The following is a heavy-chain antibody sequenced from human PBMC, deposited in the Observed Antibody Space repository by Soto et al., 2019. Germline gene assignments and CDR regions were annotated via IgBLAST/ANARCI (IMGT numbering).Heavy chain of an antibody. Sequence: QLQLQESGPGLVKPSETLSLTCTVSGGSISSSSYYWGWIRQPPGKGLEWIGSIYYSGSTYYNPSLKSRVTISVDTSKNQFSLKLSFVTAADTAVYYCARHDIAAAGDFDYWGQGTLVTVSS. CDR3: ARHDIAAAGDFDY. J-gene: IGHJ4*02. D-gene: IGHD6-13*01. CDR2: IYYSGST. V-gene: IGHV4-39*01. CDR1: GGSISSSSYY.